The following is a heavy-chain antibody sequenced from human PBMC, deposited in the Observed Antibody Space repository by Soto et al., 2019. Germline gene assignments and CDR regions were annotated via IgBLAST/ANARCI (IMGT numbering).Heavy chain of an antibody. V-gene: IGHV4-59*12. CDR2: IYYSGST. CDR1: GGYISSYY. D-gene: IGHD3-10*01. CDR3: ARGLLRSALFERYGSGSAFDI. J-gene: IGHJ3*02. Sequence: PSETMSVTCTVAGGYISSYYWSWIRQPTGKGLEWIGEIYYSGSTNYNPSLKSRVTISVDTSKNQFSLKLSSVTAADTAVYYCARGLLRSALFERYGSGSAFDIWGQGTMVTVSS.